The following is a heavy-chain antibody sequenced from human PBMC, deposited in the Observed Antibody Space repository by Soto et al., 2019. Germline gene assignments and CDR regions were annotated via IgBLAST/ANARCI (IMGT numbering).Heavy chain of an antibody. CDR1: GFTFSSYG. CDR3: AKGGWLLLPPGYYCDY. J-gene: IGHJ4*02. Sequence: QVQLVESGGGVVQPGRSLRLSCAASGFTFSSYGMHWVRQAPGKGLEWVAVIWYDGSKKYYADSVKGRFTISRANSKNPLYLQVNSLRAEDTAVYYCAKGGWLLLPPGYYCDYWGQGTLVTVSS. D-gene: IGHD3-22*01. CDR2: IWYDGSKK. V-gene: IGHV3-33*06.